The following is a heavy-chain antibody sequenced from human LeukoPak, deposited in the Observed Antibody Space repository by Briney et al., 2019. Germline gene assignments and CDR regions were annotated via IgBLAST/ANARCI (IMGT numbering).Heavy chain of an antibody. J-gene: IGHJ4*02. D-gene: IGHD3-10*01. V-gene: IGHV3-21*01. CDR3: ARDGVRGEALDY. CDR1: GFTFSDCN. Sequence: NPGGSLRLSCAASGFTFSDCNMNWVRQAPGKGLEWVSSISSSSGGIYYADSLKGRFTISRDNAKNSLYLQMKSLRAEDTAVYYCARDGVRGEALDYWGQGTLVTVSS. CDR2: ISSSSGGI.